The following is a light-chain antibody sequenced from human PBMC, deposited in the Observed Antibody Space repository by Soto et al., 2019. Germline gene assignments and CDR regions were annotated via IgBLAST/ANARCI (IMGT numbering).Light chain of an antibody. CDR1: SSEVGAYNY. V-gene: IGLV2-8*01. CDR2: EVT. CDR3: SSFASSNTWV. Sequence: QSVLTQPPSASGSPGQSVTISCTGTSSEVGAYNYVSWYQQHAGKAPKLVIYEVTKRPSGVPDRFSGSKSANTASLTVSGLQAEDEADYYCSSFASSNTWVFGGGTKVTVL. J-gene: IGLJ3*02.